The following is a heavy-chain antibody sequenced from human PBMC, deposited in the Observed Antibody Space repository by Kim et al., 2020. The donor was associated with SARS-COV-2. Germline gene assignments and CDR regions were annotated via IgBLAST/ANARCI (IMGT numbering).Heavy chain of an antibody. D-gene: IGHD3-22*01. CDR2: IYYSGST. V-gene: IGHV4-39*01. Sequence: SETLSLTCTVSGGSISSSSYYWGWIRQPPGKGLEWIGSIYYSGSTYYNPSLKSRVTISVDTSKNQFSLKLSSVTAADTAVYYCARLVDSSGYYSYWYFDLWGRGTLVTVSS. CDR1: GGSISSSSYY. CDR3: ARLVDSSGYYSYWYFDL. J-gene: IGHJ2*01.